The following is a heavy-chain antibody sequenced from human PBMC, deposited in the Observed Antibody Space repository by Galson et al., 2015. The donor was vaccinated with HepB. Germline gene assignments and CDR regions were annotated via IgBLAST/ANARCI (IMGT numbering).Heavy chain of an antibody. CDR3: VKADIVATATGYFDL. CDR2: ISSNGGST. CDR1: GFTFSSYA. V-gene: IGHV3-64D*06. J-gene: IGHJ2*01. Sequence: SLRLSCAASGFTFSSYAMHWVRQAPGKGLEYVSAISSNGGSTYYADSVKGRFTISRDNSKNTLYLQMSSLRAEDTAVYYCVKADIVATATGYFDLWGRGTLVTVSS. D-gene: IGHD5-12*01.